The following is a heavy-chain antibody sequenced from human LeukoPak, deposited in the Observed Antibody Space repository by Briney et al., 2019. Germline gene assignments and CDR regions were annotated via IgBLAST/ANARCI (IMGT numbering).Heavy chain of an antibody. CDR1: GGTFSSYA. D-gene: IGHD5-18*01. Sequence: SVKVSCKASGGTFSSYAISWVRQAPGQGLEWMGGIIPIFGTANYAQKFQGRVTITADESTSTAYMELSSLRSEDTAVYYCARGTPGGVGLYSYGFSTFDYWGQGTLVTVSS. J-gene: IGHJ4*02. CDR2: IIPIFGTA. CDR3: ARGTPGGVGLYSYGFSTFDY. V-gene: IGHV1-69*13.